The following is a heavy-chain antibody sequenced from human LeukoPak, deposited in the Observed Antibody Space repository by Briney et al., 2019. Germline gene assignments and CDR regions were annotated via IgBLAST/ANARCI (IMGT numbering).Heavy chain of an antibody. CDR3: ARSPTKRVPEDY. D-gene: IGHD2-2*01. CDR1: GGSISSYY. Sequence: SETLSLTCTVSGGSISSYYWSWIRQPPGKGLEWIGYIYYSGSTNYNPSLKSRVTISVDTSKKQFSLRLTSVTAADTAVYYCARSPTKRVPEDYWGQGTLVTVSS. J-gene: IGHJ4*02. CDR2: IYYSGST. V-gene: IGHV4-59*12.